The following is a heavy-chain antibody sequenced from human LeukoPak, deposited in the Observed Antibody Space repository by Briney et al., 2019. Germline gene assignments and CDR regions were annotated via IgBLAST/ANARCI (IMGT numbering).Heavy chain of an antibody. J-gene: IGHJ3*02. CDR2: ISSSGSTI. CDR3: ARDRGGGDAFDI. Sequence: GGSLRLSCAASGFTFSSYEMNWVRQAPGKGLEWVSYISSSGSTIYYADSVKGRFTISRDNAKNSLYLQMNSLRAEDTAVYYCARDRGGGDAFDIWGQGTMVTVSS. V-gene: IGHV3-48*03. CDR1: GFTFSSYE. D-gene: IGHD2-15*01.